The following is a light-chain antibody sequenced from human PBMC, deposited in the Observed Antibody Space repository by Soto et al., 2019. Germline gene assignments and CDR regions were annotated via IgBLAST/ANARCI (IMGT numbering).Light chain of an antibody. CDR2: EVS. CDR1: SGDVGAYNY. J-gene: IGLJ1*01. V-gene: IGLV2-14*01. CDR3: ISYTGSSTSYV. Sequence: QSALTQPASVSGSPGQSITISCTGTSGDVGAYNYVSWYQLHPGKAPKLMIFEVSNRPSGVSNRFSGSKSGNTASLTISGLQAEDEADYYCISYTGSSTSYVFGTGTKVTVL.